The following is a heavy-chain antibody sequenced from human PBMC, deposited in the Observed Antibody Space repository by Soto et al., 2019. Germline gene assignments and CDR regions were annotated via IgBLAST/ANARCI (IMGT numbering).Heavy chain of an antibody. CDR2: FDPEDGET. Sequence: ASVKVSCKVSGYTLTELSMHWVRQAPGKGLEWMGGFDPEDGETIYAQKFQGRVTMTEDTSTDTAYMELSSLRSEDTAVYYCATDLIAARPPYYYYGMDVWGQGTTVTVS. CDR1: GYTLTELS. V-gene: IGHV1-24*01. J-gene: IGHJ6*02. D-gene: IGHD6-6*01. CDR3: ATDLIAARPPYYYYGMDV.